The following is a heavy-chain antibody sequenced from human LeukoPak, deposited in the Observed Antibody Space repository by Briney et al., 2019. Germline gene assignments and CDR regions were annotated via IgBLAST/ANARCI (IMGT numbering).Heavy chain of an antibody. V-gene: IGHV4-30-2*01. CDR2: IYHSGST. D-gene: IGHD3-9*01. CDR3: AARYYDILTGYFPFDY. Sequence: PSETLSLTCAVSGGSISSGGYSWSWIRQPPGKGLEWIGYIYHSGSTYYNPSLKSRVTISVDTSKNQFSLKLSSVTAADTAVYYCAARYYDILTGYFPFDYWGQGTLVTVSS. J-gene: IGHJ4*02. CDR1: GGSISSGGYS.